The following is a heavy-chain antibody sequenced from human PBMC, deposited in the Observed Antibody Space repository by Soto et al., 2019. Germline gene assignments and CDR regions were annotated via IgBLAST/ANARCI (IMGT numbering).Heavy chain of an antibody. J-gene: IGHJ4*02. Sequence: QMQLVQSGAEVKKTGSSVTVSCKALGNTFTYRYLHWLRQAPGQALEWMGWITPFSGDVHYAQKLQERVTITRDRSINTDYMQMSSLRSEDTAMYFCAGGGAGSGPFTWELPDHWGQGTLVTVSS. D-gene: IGHD1-26*01. CDR1: GNTFTYRY. CDR2: ITPFSGDV. V-gene: IGHV1-45*02. CDR3: AGGGAGSGPFTWELPDH.